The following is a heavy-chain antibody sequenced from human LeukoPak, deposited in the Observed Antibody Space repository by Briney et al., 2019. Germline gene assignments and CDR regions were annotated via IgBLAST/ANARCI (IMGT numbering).Heavy chain of an antibody. J-gene: IGHJ4*02. CDR1: GFTFSSYV. CDR3: AKRWTGTTIGQQDY. CDR2: ISYDGSNK. D-gene: IGHD1-1*01. V-gene: IGHV3-30*18. Sequence: GGSLRLSCAASGFTFSSYVMHWVRQAPGKGLEWVAFISYDGSNKYYADSVKGRCTISRDNSKNTVYLQMNSLRAEGTAVYYCAKRWTGTTIGQQDYWGQGTLVTVSS.